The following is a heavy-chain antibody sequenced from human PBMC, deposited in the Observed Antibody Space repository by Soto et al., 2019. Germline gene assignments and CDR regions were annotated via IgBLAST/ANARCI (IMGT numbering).Heavy chain of an antibody. CDR3: ARDTVWGLGY. V-gene: IGHV4-4*02. D-gene: IGHD7-27*01. CDR1: GDSINSNYC. CDR2: IDYSGGT. Sequence: QVQLQESGPGLVRPSGSLSLTCAVSGDSINSNYCWTWVRQPPGKGLEWIAEIDYSGGTSYNPSLKSRVTISNDKSRNQYSLNLTSVTAADTAMYYCARDTVWGLGYWGQGTLVTVSS. J-gene: IGHJ4*02.